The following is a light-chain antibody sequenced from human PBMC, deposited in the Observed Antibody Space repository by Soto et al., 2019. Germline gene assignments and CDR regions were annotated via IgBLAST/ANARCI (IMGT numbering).Light chain of an antibody. CDR1: QSTGIW. CDR3: QQYNDYSWT. Sequence: IQMTQSPSTLSASVGDRVAITCRASQSTGIWLAWYQKKPGKAPRFLVYKASTLQTGVPSRFSGSGSGTEFTLTISSLQPDDFATYYCQQYNDYSWTFGQGTKVEIQ. CDR2: KAS. J-gene: IGKJ1*01. V-gene: IGKV1-5*03.